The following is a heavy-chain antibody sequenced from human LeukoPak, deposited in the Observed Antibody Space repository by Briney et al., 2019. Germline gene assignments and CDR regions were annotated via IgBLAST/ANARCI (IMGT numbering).Heavy chain of an antibody. V-gene: IGHV1-18*01. J-gene: IGHJ4*02. CDR3: ARDTEYYYDSSGYLPFDY. CDR1: GYTFTSYG. Sequence: GASVKVSCKASGYTFTSYGISWVRQAPGQGLEWMGWISAYNGNTNYAQKLQGRVTMTTDTSTSTAYMELRSLRSDDTAVYYCARDTEYYYDSSGYLPFDYWGQGTLVTVSS. CDR2: ISAYNGNT. D-gene: IGHD3-22*01.